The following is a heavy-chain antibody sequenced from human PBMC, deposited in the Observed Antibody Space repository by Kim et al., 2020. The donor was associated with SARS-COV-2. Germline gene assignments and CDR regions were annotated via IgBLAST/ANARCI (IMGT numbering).Heavy chain of an antibody. V-gene: IGHV3-21*01. CDR1: GFTFSSYS. CDR3: ARDGPYSSSSHFDY. Sequence: GGSLRLSCAASGFTFSSYSMNWVRQAPGKGLEWVSSISSSSSYIYYADSVKGRFTISRDNAKNSLYLQMTSLKAEDTAVYYCARDGPYSSSSHFDYWGQGTLVTVSS. D-gene: IGHD6-6*01. J-gene: IGHJ4*02. CDR2: ISSSSSYI.